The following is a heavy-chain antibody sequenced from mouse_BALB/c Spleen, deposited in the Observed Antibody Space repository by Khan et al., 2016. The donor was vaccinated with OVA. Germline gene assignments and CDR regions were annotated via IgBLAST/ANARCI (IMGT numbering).Heavy chain of an antibody. J-gene: IGHJ4*01. CDR1: GYIFSSYG. CDR2: ISRGGSYT. D-gene: IGHD1-2*01. V-gene: IGHV5-6*01. CDR3: TRFITTTTGDYYAMDY. Sequence: EVELVESGGDLVKPGGSLKLSCAASGYIFSSYGMSWVRQTPDQRLEWVATISRGGSYTYYPDSVKGRFTISRDNAKNTLSLQMSSLKSEDTAMYYCTRFITTTTGDYYAMDYWGQGTSVTVSS.